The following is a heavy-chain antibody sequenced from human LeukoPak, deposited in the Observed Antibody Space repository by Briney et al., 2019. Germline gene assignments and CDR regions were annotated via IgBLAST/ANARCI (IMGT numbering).Heavy chain of an antibody. V-gene: IGHV1-69*04. CDR2: IIPILSIA. J-gene: IGHJ4*02. Sequence: SVKVSCKTSGGTFSTYAISWVRQAPGQGLEWMGRIIPILSIANYAQKFQGRVTITTDESTSTACMELSSLRSEDTAVYYCARGPFWDWNSHYFDYWGQGTLVTVSS. CDR1: GGTFSTYA. CDR3: ARGPFWDWNSHYFDY. D-gene: IGHD3/OR15-3a*01.